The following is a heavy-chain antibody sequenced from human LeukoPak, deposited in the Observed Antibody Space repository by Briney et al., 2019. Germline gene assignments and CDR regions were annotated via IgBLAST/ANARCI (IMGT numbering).Heavy chain of an antibody. J-gene: IGHJ4*02. CDR3: AREALGELSSFDY. V-gene: IGHV4-31*03. Sequence: SETLSLTCTVSGGSISSGGYYWSWIRQHPGKGLEWIGYIYYSGSTYYNPSLESRVTISVDTSKNQFSLKLSSVTAADTAVYYCAREALGELSSFDYWGQGTLVTVSS. CDR1: GGSISSGGYY. D-gene: IGHD3-16*02. CDR2: IYYSGST.